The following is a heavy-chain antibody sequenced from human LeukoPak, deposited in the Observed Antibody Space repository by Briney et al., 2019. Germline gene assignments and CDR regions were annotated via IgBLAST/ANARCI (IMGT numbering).Heavy chain of an antibody. CDR1: GFTFSSYA. CDR2: ISGSGGST. J-gene: IGHJ4*02. CDR3: AIHLNWIYGCFDY. V-gene: IGHV3-23*01. D-gene: IGHD2/OR15-2a*01. Sequence: GGSLRLSCAASGFTFSSYAMSWVRQAPGKGLEWVSAISGSGGSTHYADSVKGRFTFSRDNSKNTVYLQMNSLRSEDTAVYYCAIHLNWIYGCFDYWGQGTLVTVSS.